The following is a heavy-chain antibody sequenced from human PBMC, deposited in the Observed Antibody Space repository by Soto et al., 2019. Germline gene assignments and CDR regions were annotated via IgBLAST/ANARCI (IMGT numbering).Heavy chain of an antibody. CDR3: TSDIELAGLQY. Sequence: EVQLVESGGGLVQPGGSLKLSCAASGFTFSGSAMHWVRQASGKGLEWVGRIRDKADSYRTTYAASMKGRFTFSRDDSKNTAYLQMNSLTIEDPALYYCTSDIELAGLQYWGQGTLDTVST. J-gene: IGHJ4*02. CDR2: IRDKADSYRT. D-gene: IGHD6-19*01. CDR1: GFTFSGSA. V-gene: IGHV3-73*01.